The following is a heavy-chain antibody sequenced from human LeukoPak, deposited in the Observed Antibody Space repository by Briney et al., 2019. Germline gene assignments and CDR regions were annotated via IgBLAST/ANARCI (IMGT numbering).Heavy chain of an antibody. Sequence: GGSLRLSCAASGFTFSSYWMHWVRQAPGKGLVWVSRISSDGSSTSYADSVKGRFTISRDNAKNTLYLQMNSLRAEDTAVYYCARVVVVAATWGNDAFDIWGQGTMVTVSS. J-gene: IGHJ3*02. V-gene: IGHV3-74*01. CDR3: ARVVVVAATWGNDAFDI. CDR1: GFTFSSYW. D-gene: IGHD2-15*01. CDR2: ISSDGSST.